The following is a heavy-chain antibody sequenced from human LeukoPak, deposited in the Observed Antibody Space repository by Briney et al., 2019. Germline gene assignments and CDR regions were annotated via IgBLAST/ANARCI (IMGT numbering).Heavy chain of an antibody. Sequence: SETLSLTCTVSGASISSDYWNWIRQPPGKGLEWIGYIHYTGTTNYNPSLKNRVTISLDTSKNQFSLKLNSVTAADTAVYYCARSVDTSMVGDYWGQGTLVTVSS. CDR1: GASISSDY. D-gene: IGHD5-18*01. CDR2: IHYTGTT. J-gene: IGHJ4*02. V-gene: IGHV4-59*01. CDR3: ARSVDTSMVGDY.